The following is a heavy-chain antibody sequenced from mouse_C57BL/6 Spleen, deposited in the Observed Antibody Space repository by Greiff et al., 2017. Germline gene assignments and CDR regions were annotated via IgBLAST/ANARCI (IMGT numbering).Heavy chain of an antibody. Sequence: QVQLQQSGPELVKPGASVKISCKASGYSFTSYYIHWVKQRPGQGLEWIGCIYPGSGYTKYNEKFKGKATLTADTSSSTAYMQLSSLTPEDYAVYYYERGDSYGSHFDDWGKGTTLTVSS. V-gene: IGHV1-66*01. CDR3: ERGDSYGSHFDD. D-gene: IGHD1-1*01. J-gene: IGHJ2*01. CDR2: IYPGSGYT. CDR1: GYSFTSYY.